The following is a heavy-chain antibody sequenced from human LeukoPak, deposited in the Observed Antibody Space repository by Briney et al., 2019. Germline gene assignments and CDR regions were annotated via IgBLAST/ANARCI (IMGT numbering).Heavy chain of an antibody. Sequence: GGSLRLSCAASGFTFSSYAMSWVRQAPGKGLEWVSAISGSGGSTYYADSVKGRFTISRDNSKNTLYLQMNSLRAEDTAVYYCAKHLVGATTHVLFFDYWGQGTLVTVSS. J-gene: IGHJ4*02. D-gene: IGHD1-26*01. CDR2: ISGSGGST. CDR3: AKHLVGATTHVLFFDY. CDR1: GFTFSSYA. V-gene: IGHV3-23*01.